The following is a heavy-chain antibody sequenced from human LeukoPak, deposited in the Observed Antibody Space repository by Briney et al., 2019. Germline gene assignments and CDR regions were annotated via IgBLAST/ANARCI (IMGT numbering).Heavy chain of an antibody. V-gene: IGHV3-48*01. CDR2: ISSSSSTI. J-gene: IGHJ4*02. Sequence: GGSLRLSCAASGFTFSSYSMNWVRQAPGKGLEWVSYISSSSSTIYYADSVKGRFTISRDNAKNSLYLQMNSLRAEDTAVYYCARAGTVWFGDHDYWGQGTRSPSPQ. CDR3: ARAGTVWFGDHDY. CDR1: GFTFSSYS. D-gene: IGHD3-10*01.